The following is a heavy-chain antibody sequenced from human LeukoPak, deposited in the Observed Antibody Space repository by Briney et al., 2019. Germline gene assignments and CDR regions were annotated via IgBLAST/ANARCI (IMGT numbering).Heavy chain of an antibody. CDR2: ISYDGSNK. CDR1: GFTFSSYG. V-gene: IGHV3-30*18. D-gene: IGHD6-13*01. Sequence: QAGGSLRLSCAASGFTFSSYGMHWVRQAPGKGLEWVAVISYDGSNKYYADSVKGRFTISRDNSKNTLYLQMNSLRAEDTAVYYCAKDRRAAAGHFDYWGQGTLVTVSS. J-gene: IGHJ4*02. CDR3: AKDRRAAAGHFDY.